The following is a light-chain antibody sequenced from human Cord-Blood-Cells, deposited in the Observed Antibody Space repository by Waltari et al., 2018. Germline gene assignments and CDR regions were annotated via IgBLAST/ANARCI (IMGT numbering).Light chain of an antibody. CDR2: QDG. V-gene: IGLV3-1*01. CDR3: QAWDSSTVV. CDR1: KLWDKY. Sequence: SYDLTQPPSVSVSPGQTASMACPGDKLWDKYACWYQQKPGQSPVLVIYQDGKRPSGIPERFSGSNSGNTATLTISGTQAMDEADYYCQAWDSSTVVFGGGTKLTVL. J-gene: IGLJ2*01.